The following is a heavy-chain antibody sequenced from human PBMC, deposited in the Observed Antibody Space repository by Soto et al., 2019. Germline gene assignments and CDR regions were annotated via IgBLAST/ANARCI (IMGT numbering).Heavy chain of an antibody. D-gene: IGHD3-22*01. J-gene: IGHJ3*02. CDR3: AREGGRAYYYDSSGYFADAFDI. CDR1: GFTVSSNY. V-gene: IGHV3-53*01. Sequence: PGGSLRLSCAASGFTVSSNYMSWVRQAPGKGLEWVSVIYSGGSTYYADSVKGRFTISRDNSKNTLYLQMNSLRAEDTAVYYCAREGGRAYYYDSSGYFADAFDIWGQGTMVTVSS. CDR2: IYSGGST.